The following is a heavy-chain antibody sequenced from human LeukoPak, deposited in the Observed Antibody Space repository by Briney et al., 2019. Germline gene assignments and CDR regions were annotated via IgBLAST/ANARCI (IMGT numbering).Heavy chain of an antibody. J-gene: IGHJ6*03. V-gene: IGHV3-21*01. CDR1: GFTFSSYR. Sequence: GGSLRLSCAASGFTFSSYRMNWVRQAPGKGLEWVSSISSRSSYIYYADSVKGRFTISRDNAQNSLYLQMNSLRAEDTAIYYCARAQWTAFDYYYYMDVWGKGTTVTVSS. CDR2: ISSRSSYI. D-gene: IGHD3/OR15-3a*01. CDR3: ARAQWTAFDYYYYMDV.